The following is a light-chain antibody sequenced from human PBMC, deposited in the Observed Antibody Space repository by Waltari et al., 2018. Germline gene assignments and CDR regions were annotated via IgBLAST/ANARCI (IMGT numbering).Light chain of an antibody. CDR2: EAS. V-gene: IGKV3-20*01. Sequence: EIVLTQSPGTLSLSPGERATLSCRARQSVTRTLAWSQQKPGQAPRLLIYEASSRATGIPDRFSGSGSGTDFSLTISRLEPEDFAVYYCQKYGTLPATFGQGTKVEIK. J-gene: IGKJ1*01. CDR3: QKYGTLPAT. CDR1: QSVTRT.